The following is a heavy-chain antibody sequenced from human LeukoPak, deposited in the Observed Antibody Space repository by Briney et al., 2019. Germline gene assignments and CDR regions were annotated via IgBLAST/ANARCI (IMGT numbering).Heavy chain of an antibody. CDR1: GGSFSGYY. CDR2: INHSGST. J-gene: IGHJ6*03. V-gene: IGHV4-34*01. CDR3: AGSFSSSWSERYYYYYMDV. Sequence: PSESLSLTCAVYGGSFSGYYWSWIRQPPGKGLEWIGEINHSGSTNYNPSLKSRVTISVDTSKNQFSLKLSSVTAADTAVYYCAGSFSSSWSERYYYYYMDVCGKGTTVTVSS. D-gene: IGHD6-13*01.